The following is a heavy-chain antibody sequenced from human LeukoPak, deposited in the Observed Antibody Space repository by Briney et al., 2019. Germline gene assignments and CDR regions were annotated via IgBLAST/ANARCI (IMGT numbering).Heavy chain of an antibody. V-gene: IGHV1-18*01. Sequence: ASVKVSCKASGYTFTSYGISWVRQAPGQGLEWMGWISAYNGNTNYAQKLQGRVTMTTDTSTSTAYMELRSLRSDDTAVYYCARAQQLLEFSWFDPWGQGTLVTVSS. CDR3: ARAQQLLEFSWFDP. J-gene: IGHJ5*02. D-gene: IGHD6-13*01. CDR1: GYTFTSYG. CDR2: ISAYNGNT.